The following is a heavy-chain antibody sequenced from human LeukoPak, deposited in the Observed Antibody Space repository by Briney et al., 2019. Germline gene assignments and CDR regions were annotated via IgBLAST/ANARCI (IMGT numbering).Heavy chain of an antibody. V-gene: IGHV3-11*06. CDR2: ISSSSTHT. J-gene: IGHJ4*02. Sequence: GGSLRLSCAASGFTFSDYYMSWIRQAPGKGLEWVSYISSSSTHTDYADSVKGRFTISRDNAKNSLYLQMNSLRAEDTAVYYCARVPGDCSSTSCFDMYFDYWGQGTLVTVSS. CDR3: ARVPGDCSSTSCFDMYFDY. D-gene: IGHD2-2*01. CDR1: GFTFSDYY.